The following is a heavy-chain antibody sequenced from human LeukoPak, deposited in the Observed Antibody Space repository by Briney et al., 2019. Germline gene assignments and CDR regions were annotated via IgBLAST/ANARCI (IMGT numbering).Heavy chain of an antibody. CDR3: AKDILAAAGEGGFDY. V-gene: IGHV3-33*06. D-gene: IGHD6-13*01. CDR2: IWYDGSNK. Sequence: GGSLRLSCAASGFTFSSYGMQWVRQAPGKGLEWVAVIWYDGSNKYYADSVKGRFTISRDNSKNTLYLQMNSLRAEDTAVYYCAKDILAAAGEGGFDYWGQGTLVTVSS. CDR1: GFTFSSYG. J-gene: IGHJ4*02.